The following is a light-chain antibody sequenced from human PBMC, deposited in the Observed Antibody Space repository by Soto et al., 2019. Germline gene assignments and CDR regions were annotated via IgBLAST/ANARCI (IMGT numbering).Light chain of an antibody. V-gene: IGKV3-20*01. CDR2: GAS. CDR1: QSVSSYK. J-gene: IGKJ5*01. CDR3: QQCGGSPIT. Sequence: EIALTQSPGTLSLSPGERATLSCRASQSVSSYKLAWYQQKPGQPPRLLISGASSRATGIPDRFSGSGSGTDFTLTISRLEPEDFALYHCQQCGGSPITFGQGTRLEIK.